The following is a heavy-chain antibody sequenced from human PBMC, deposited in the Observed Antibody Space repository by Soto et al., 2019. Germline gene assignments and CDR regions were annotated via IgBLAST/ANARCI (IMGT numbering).Heavy chain of an antibody. V-gene: IGHV4-59*01. CDR2: IYYSGST. Sequence: SETLSLTCTVSGGSISSYYWSWIRQPPGKGLEWIGNIYYSGSTNYNPSLKSRVTISVDASKNQFSLKVSSVTAADTAVYYCARGSVVRGVDYWGQGTLVTVSS. J-gene: IGHJ4*02. D-gene: IGHD3-10*01. CDR1: GGSISSYY. CDR3: ARGSVVRGVDY.